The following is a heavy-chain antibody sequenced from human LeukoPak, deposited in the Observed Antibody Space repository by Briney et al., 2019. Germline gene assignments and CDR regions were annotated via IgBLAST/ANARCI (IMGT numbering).Heavy chain of an antibody. J-gene: IGHJ3*02. CDR1: GFTFSSYA. V-gene: IGHV3-30-3*01. CDR2: ISYDGSNK. Sequence: GGSLRLSCAASGFTFSSYAMHWVRQAPGKGLEWVAVISYDGSNKYYADSVKGRFTISRDNSKNTLYLQMNSLRAEDTAVYYCAKTKSPTWAFDIWGQGTMVTVSS. CDR3: AKTKSPTWAFDI.